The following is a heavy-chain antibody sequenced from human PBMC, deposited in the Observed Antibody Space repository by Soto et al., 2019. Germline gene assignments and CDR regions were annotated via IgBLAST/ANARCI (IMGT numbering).Heavy chain of an antibody. CDR2: IYYSGST. CDR3: ARETIGYGMDV. CDR1: GGSISSYY. D-gene: IGHD1-7*01. J-gene: IGHJ6*02. Sequence: EPLSLTCTVSGGSISSYYWSWIRQPPGKGLEWIGYIYYSGSTNYNPSLKSRVTISVDTSKNQFSLKLSSVTAADTAVYYCARETIGYGMDVWGQGTTVTVS. V-gene: IGHV4-59*01.